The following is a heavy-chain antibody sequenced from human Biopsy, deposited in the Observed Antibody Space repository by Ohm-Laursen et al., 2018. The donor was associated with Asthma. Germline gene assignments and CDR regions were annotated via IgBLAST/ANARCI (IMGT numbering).Heavy chain of an antibody. CDR3: VRGLLGMDV. Sequence: ASVKVSCKASGYIFTSHAMNWVRQAPGQGLEWMGRINTNTGNPTYAQGFTGRFVFSLDTSVSTAYLQISSLKADDTAVYYCVRGLLGMDVWGQGTTVTVSS. D-gene: IGHD2-15*01. V-gene: IGHV7-4-1*02. CDR1: GYIFTSHA. J-gene: IGHJ6*02. CDR2: INTNTGNP.